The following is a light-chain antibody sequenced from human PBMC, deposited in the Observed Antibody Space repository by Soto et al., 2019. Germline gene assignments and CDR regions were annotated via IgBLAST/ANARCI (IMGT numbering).Light chain of an antibody. J-gene: IGLJ1*01. Sequence: QSALTQPRSVSGSPGQSVTISCTGTSSDVGSYNYVSWYQQHPGKAPKLMIYDVSERPSGVPDRFSGSKSGNTASLTISGLQDEDEADYYCCSYGGSFYVFGTGTKLTVL. CDR1: SSDVGSYNY. CDR2: DVS. CDR3: CSYGGSFYV. V-gene: IGLV2-11*01.